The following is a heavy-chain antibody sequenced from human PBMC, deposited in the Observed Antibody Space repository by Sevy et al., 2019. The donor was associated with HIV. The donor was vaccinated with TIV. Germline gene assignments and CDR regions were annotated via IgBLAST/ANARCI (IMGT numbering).Heavy chain of an antibody. CDR1: RFTFSSYA. CDR3: EKFFTPDAFDI. CDR2: ISAGGST. D-gene: IGHD3-3*01. V-gene: IGHV3-23*01. J-gene: IGHJ3*02. Sequence: GGSLRLSCAASRFTFSSYAMSWVRLAPGKGLAWVSAISAGGSTFYADFVKARFTISRDNSKNTLYLQMNSLRVEDTAIYYCEKFFTPDAFDIWGQGTMVTVSS.